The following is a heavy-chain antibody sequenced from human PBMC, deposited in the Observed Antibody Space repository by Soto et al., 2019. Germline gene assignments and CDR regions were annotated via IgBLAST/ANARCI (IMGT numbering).Heavy chain of an antibody. CDR2: ISSSSSYI. D-gene: IGHD3-22*01. CDR1: GFTFSSYS. Sequence: PGGSLRLSCAASGFTFSSYSMNWVRQAPGKGLGWVSSISSSSSYIYYADSVKGRFTISRDNAKNSLYLQMNSLRAEDTAVYYCARDLYDSSGYSIAYFDYWGQGTLVTVSS. CDR3: ARDLYDSSGYSIAYFDY. J-gene: IGHJ4*02. V-gene: IGHV3-21*01.